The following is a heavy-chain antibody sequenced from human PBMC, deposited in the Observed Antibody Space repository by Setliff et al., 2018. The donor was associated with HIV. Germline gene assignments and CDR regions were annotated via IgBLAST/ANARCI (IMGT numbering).Heavy chain of an antibody. CDR2: FDPEDGET. J-gene: IGHJ4*02. CDR3: ATMPYADTSPFTYSSSWYVPFDY. Sequence: ASVMVSCKVSGYTLTELSMHWVRQAPGKGLEWMGGFDPEDGETIYAQKFQGRVTMTEDTSTDTAYMELSSLSSEDTAVYYCATMPYADTSPFTYSSSWYVPFDYWGQGTLVTVSS. D-gene: IGHD6-13*01. CDR1: GYTLTELS. V-gene: IGHV1-24*01.